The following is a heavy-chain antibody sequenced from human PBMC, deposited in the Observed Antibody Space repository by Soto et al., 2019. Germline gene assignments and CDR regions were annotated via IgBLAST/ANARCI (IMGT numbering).Heavy chain of an antibody. CDR1: GFTFGSYP. Sequence: EVQLVESGGGLVQPGGSLRLSCAASGFTFGSYPMHWVRQAPGKGLEYVSAISTNGDSTFYANSVKGRFTISRDNSKNNLYLKMGSLRAEDMGVYYCAREGMSRPRWVFDYWGQGTLVTASS. V-gene: IGHV3-64*01. CDR2: ISTNGDST. CDR3: AREGMSRPRWVFDY. D-gene: IGHD6-13*01. J-gene: IGHJ4*02.